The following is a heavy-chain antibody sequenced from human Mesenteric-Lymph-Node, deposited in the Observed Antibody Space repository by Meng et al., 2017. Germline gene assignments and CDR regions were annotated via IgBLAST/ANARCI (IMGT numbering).Heavy chain of an antibody. CDR2: IYYSGST. Sequence: QVQLQESGPGLVKPSQTLSLTCTVSGGAISRGGYYWSWIRQHPGKGLEWIGYIYYSGSTYYNPSLKSRVTISVDTSKNQFSLKLSSVTAADTAVYYCARAEYYNWFDPWGQGTLVTVSS. D-gene: IGHD1-14*01. J-gene: IGHJ5*02. CDR3: ARAEYYNWFDP. CDR1: GGAISRGGYY. V-gene: IGHV4-31*03.